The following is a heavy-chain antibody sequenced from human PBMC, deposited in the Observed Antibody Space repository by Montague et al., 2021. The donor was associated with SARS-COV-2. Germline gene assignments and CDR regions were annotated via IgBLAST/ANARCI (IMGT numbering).Heavy chain of an antibody. CDR1: GGSITDRTYY. CDR3: ARHWDIAAAGN. V-gene: IGHV4-39*01. Sequence: SETLSLTCSVSGGSITDRTYYWGCIRQSPGKGLEWIGAINYSGTTYYNPSLKSRDTISLDTAKNQFSLKMASVTAADTAVYYCARHWDIAAAGNWGQGTLVTVSS. D-gene: IGHD6-13*01. J-gene: IGHJ4*02. CDR2: INYSGTT.